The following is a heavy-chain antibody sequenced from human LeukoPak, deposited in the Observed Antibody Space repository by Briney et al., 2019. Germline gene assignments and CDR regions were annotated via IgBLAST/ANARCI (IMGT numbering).Heavy chain of an antibody. CDR1: GFTFSSYS. CDR2: ISSSSSTI. J-gene: IGHJ4*02. Sequence: GGSLRLSCAASGFTFSSYSMNWVRQAPGKGLEWVSYISSSSSTIYYADSVKGRFTISRDNAKNSLYLQMNSLRAEDTAVYYCARERIIEAAGADFDYWGQGTLVTVSS. D-gene: IGHD6-13*01. CDR3: ARERIIEAAGADFDY. V-gene: IGHV3-48*04.